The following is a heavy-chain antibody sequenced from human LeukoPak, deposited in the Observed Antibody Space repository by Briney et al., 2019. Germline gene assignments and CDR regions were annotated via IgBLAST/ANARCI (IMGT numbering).Heavy chain of an antibody. CDR1: GGTFSRFT. V-gene: IGHV1-69*13. Sequence: GASVNVSCKASGGTFSRFTISWVRQAPGQGFEWMGGITPIFGTANFAQKFQGRVSITADESTSTAFMELSSLRSEDTAVYYCATVPPGTYYDFWSGYEDWGQGTLVTVSS. CDR2: ITPIFGTA. CDR3: ATVPPGTYYDFWSGYED. J-gene: IGHJ4*02. D-gene: IGHD3-3*01.